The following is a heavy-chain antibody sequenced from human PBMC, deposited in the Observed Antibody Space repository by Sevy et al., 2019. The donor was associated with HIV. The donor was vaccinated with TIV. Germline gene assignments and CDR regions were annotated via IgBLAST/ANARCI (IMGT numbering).Heavy chain of an antibody. CDR1: GFTFSSYS. Sequence: GGSLRLSCAASGFTFSSYSMNWVRQAPGKGLEWVSSISSSSYIYYADSVKGRFTISRDNAKNSLYLQMNSLRAEDTAVYYCARANYDFWSGYYDYWGQGTLVTVSS. D-gene: IGHD3-3*01. V-gene: IGHV3-21*01. CDR3: ARANYDFWSGYYDY. J-gene: IGHJ4*02. CDR2: ISSSSYI.